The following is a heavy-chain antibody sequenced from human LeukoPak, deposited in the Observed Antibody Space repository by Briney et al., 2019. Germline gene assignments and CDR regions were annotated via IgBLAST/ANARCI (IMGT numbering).Heavy chain of an antibody. Sequence: GGSLRLSCAASGFTFSRYWLSWVRQAPGKGLEWVSAISGRGGSTYYADSVKGRFAISRDNAKNSLHLQMNSLRAEDTAVYYCARFLDYGDYSIDYWGQGTLVSVSS. J-gene: IGHJ4*02. V-gene: IGHV3-23*01. CDR3: ARFLDYGDYSIDY. D-gene: IGHD4-17*01. CDR2: ISGRGGST. CDR1: GFTFSRYW.